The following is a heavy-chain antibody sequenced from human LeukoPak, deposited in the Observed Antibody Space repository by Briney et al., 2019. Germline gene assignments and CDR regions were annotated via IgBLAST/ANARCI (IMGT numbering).Heavy chain of an antibody. Sequence: GGSLRLSCAASGFTFSSYSMNWVRQAPGKGLEWVSSISSSSSYIYYADSVKGRFTISRDNSKNTLYLQMNSLRAEDTAVYYCASGFWGNYYDSSGYPFDYWGQGTLVTVSS. V-gene: IGHV3-21*01. CDR3: ASGFWGNYYDSSGYPFDY. D-gene: IGHD3-22*01. CDR1: GFTFSSYS. J-gene: IGHJ4*02. CDR2: ISSSSSYI.